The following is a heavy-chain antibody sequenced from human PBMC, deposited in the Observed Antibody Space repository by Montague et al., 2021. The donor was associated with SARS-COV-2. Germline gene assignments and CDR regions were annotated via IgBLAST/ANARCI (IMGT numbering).Heavy chain of an antibody. Sequence: PALVKPTQTFTLTCTFSGFSLNTSGEGVGWVRQPPGKALEWLALIYWDDDKRYSPSLKSRSTISKDTTKNEVVLTVANMDPVDTATYYCARYGDYGSWFDPWGQGTLVTVSS. J-gene: IGHJ5*02. CDR1: GFSLNTSGEG. D-gene: IGHD4-17*01. CDR3: ARYGDYGSWFDP. V-gene: IGHV2-5*02. CDR2: IYWDDDK.